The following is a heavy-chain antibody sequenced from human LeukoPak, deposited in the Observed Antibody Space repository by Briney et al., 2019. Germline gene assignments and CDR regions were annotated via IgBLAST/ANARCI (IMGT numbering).Heavy chain of an antibody. CDR2: FYYSGST. Sequence: PSETLSLTCTVSGGSISSSSYSWGWIRQPPGKGLEWIGSFYYSGSTYYNPSLKSRVTISVDTSKNQFSLKLSSVTAADTAVYYCPRGSSXYLNXXWGQGTLVTVX. CDR1: GGSISSSSYS. D-gene: IGHD3-22*01. V-gene: IGHV4-39*01. CDR3: PRGSSXYLNXX. J-gene: IGHJ1*01.